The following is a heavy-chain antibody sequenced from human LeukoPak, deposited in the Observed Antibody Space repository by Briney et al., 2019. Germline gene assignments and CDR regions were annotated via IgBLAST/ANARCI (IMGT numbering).Heavy chain of an antibody. V-gene: IGHV4-39*01. Sequence: SETLSLTCTVSGGSISSSSYYWGWIRQPPGKGLEWIGSIYYSGSTYYNPSLKSRVTISVDTSKNQFSLKLSSVTAADTAVYYCARLQQLVTDYWGQGTLVTVSS. CDR1: GGSISSSSYY. CDR3: ARLQQLVTDY. D-gene: IGHD6-6*01. J-gene: IGHJ4*02. CDR2: IYYSGST.